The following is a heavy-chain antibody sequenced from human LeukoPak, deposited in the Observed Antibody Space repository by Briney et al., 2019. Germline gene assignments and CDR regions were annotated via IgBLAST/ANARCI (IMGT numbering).Heavy chain of an antibody. J-gene: IGHJ4*02. CDR2: INPNSGGT. CDR1: GYTFTGYY. D-gene: IGHD3-22*01. V-gene: IGHV1-2*02. CDR3: ARGYYYDSSGYTEAFDY. Sequence: ASVKVSCKASGYTFTGYYMHWVRQAPGQGLEWMGWINPNSGGTNYAQKFQGRVTMTRDTSISTAYMELSSLRSEDTAVYYCARGYYYDSSGYTEAFDYWGQGTLVTVSS.